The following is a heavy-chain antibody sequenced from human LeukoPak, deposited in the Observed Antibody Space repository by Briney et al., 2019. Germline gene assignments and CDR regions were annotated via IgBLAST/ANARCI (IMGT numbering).Heavy chain of an antibody. Sequence: GGSLRLSCAASGFTFSSYGMHWVRQAPGKGLEWVAFIRYGGSNKYYADSVKGRFTISRDNSKNTLYPQMNSLRAEDTAVYYCAKVVVVTATNYYFDYWGQGTLVTVSS. J-gene: IGHJ4*02. D-gene: IGHD2-21*02. CDR2: IRYGGSNK. V-gene: IGHV3-30*02. CDR3: AKVVVVTATNYYFDY. CDR1: GFTFSSYG.